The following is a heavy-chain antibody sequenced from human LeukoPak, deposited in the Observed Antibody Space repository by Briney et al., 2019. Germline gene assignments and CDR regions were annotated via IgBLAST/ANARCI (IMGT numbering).Heavy chain of an antibody. CDR1: GYTFTGYY. CDR2: INPNSGGT. J-gene: IGHJ4*02. CDR3: ARGTGERETYIDY. Sequence: ASVKVSCKASGYTFTGYYMHWVRQAPGQGLEWMGWINPNSGGTNYAQKFQGRVTMTRDTSISTAYMELSRLRSDDTAVYYCARGTGERETYIDYWGQGTLVTVSS. V-gene: IGHV1-2*02. D-gene: IGHD1-1*01.